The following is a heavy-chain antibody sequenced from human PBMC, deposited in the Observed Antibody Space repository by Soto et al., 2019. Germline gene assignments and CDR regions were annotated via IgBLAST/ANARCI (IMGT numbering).Heavy chain of an antibody. V-gene: IGHV3-9*01. D-gene: IGHD4-17*01. J-gene: IGHJ1*01. Sequence: GGSLRLSCAASGFTFDDYAMHWVRQAPGKGLEWVSGISWNSGSMGYADSVKGRFTISRDNAKNSLYLQMNSLRAEDTAFYYCAKALSVTRFFQQWGQGTLVTVSS. CDR3: AKALSVTRFFQQ. CDR2: ISWNSGSM. CDR1: GFTFDDYA.